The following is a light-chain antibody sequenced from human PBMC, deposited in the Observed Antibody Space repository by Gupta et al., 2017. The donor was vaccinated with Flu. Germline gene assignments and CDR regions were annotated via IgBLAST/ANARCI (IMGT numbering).Light chain of an antibody. CDR2: AAS. CDR3: QQCYSLFT. V-gene: IGKV1-39*01. Sequence: DIQMTQSPSSLSASVGDRVTITCRASQSISSYLNWYQQKPGKAPKLLIYAASSLQSGVPAMFSGSGSGTDFTLTISSLQPEDFATYYCQQCYSLFTFGPGTKVDIK. CDR1: QSISSY. J-gene: IGKJ3*01.